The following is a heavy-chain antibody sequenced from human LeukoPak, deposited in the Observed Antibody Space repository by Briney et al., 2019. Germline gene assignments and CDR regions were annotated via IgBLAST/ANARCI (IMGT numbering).Heavy chain of an antibody. CDR1: GGSISSYY. V-gene: IGHV4-4*07. J-gene: IGHJ4*02. Sequence: SETLSLTCTVSGGSISSYYWSWIRQPAGKGLEWIGRIYTSGSTNYNPSLKSRVTMSVDTSKNQFSLKLSSVTAADTAVYYCASRSASSGYLGQFDYWGQGTLVTVSS. CDR2: IYTSGST. CDR3: ASRSASSGYLGQFDY. D-gene: IGHD3-22*01.